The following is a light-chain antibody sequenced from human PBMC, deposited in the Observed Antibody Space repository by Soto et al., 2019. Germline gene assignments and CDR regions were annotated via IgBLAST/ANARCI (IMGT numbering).Light chain of an antibody. V-gene: IGLV2-14*01. J-gene: IGLJ2*01. CDR2: DVS. Sequence: QSALTQPASVSGSPVQSITISCTGTSSDVGGYNYVSWYQQHPGKAPKLMIYDVSNRPSGVSNRFSGSKSGNTASLTISGLPAEDEADYYCRSYTSRSTLVFGGGTKLTVL. CDR1: SSDVGGYNY. CDR3: RSYTSRSTLV.